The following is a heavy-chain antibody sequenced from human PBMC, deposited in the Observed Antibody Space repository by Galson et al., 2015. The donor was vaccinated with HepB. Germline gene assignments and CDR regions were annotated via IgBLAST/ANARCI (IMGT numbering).Heavy chain of an antibody. CDR1: GYTFTSYY. J-gene: IGHJ4*02. CDR3: ARPMLERRAELTSYYFDY. CDR2: INPSGGST. Sequence: SVKVSCKASGYTFTSYYMHWVRQAPGQGLEWMGIINPSGGSTSYAQKFQGRVTMTRDTSTSTVYMELSSLRSEDTAVYYCARPMLERRAELTSYYFDYWGQGTLVTVSS. V-gene: IGHV1-46*01. D-gene: IGHD1-1*01.